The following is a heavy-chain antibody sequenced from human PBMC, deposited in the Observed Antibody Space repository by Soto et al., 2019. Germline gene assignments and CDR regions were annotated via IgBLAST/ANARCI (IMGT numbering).Heavy chain of an antibody. CDR2: ISSSSSTI. J-gene: IGHJ3*02. CDR1: GFTFSSYS. V-gene: IGHV3-48*02. CDR3: ARAPLIVGATTGAFDI. D-gene: IGHD1-26*01. Sequence: GGSLRLSCAASGFTFSSYSMNWVRQAPGKGLEWVSYISSSSSTIYYADSVKGRFTISRDNAKNSLYLQMNSLRDEDTAVYYCARAPLIVGATTGAFDIWGQGTMVTVSS.